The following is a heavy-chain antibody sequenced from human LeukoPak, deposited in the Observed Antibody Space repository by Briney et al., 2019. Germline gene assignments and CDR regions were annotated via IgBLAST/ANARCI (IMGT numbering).Heavy chain of an antibody. CDR2: IYYSGST. J-gene: IGHJ5*02. CDR1: GGSISSSSYY. D-gene: IGHD3-3*01. Sequence: SETLSLTCTVSGGSISSSSYYWGWIRQPPGKGLEWIGSIYYSGSTNYNPSLKSRVTISVDTSKNQFSLKLSSVTAADTAVYYCARGGSPHGYDFWSGYYRNWFDPWGQGTLVTVSS. V-gene: IGHV4-39*07. CDR3: ARGGSPHGYDFWSGYYRNWFDP.